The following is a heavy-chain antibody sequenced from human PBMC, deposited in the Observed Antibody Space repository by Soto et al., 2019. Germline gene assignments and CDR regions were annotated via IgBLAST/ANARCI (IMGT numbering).Heavy chain of an antibody. CDR3: AKDKPGTTSFDY. Sequence: PGGSLRLSCAASGFTISSYAMYWVRQAPGKGLEWVSAISDRGDTTHYADSVKGRFTISRDTSKNTLYLQLNTLRADDTAVYYCAKDKPGTTSFDYWGQGTMVTV. J-gene: IGHJ4*02. CDR1: GFTISSYA. V-gene: IGHV3-23*01. CDR2: ISDRGDTT. D-gene: IGHD1-1*01.